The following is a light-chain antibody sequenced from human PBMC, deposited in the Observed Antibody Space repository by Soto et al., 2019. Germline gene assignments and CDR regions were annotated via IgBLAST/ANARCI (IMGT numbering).Light chain of an antibody. V-gene: IGKV1-9*01. CDR1: QGISSY. Sequence: IEVTQAPSFLSASVGDRFTVTCRASQGISSYLAWYQQKPGKAPKLLIYAASTLQSGVPSRFSGSGSGTEFTLTISSLQPEDFATYYCQQLNSYPLTFGGGTKVDI. J-gene: IGKJ4*01. CDR3: QQLNSYPLT. CDR2: AAS.